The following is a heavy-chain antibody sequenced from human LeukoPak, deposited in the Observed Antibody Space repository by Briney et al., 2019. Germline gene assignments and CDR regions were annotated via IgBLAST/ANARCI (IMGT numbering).Heavy chain of an antibody. Sequence: GASVKVSCKASGYSFTSYYMHWVRQAPGQGLEWMGIINPSGGSTSYAQNFQGRVTMTRDTSTSIVYMELSSLRSEDTAVYYCAKDQSDKGSYAAFDYWGQGTLVTVSS. D-gene: IGHD3-10*01. CDR2: INPSGGST. V-gene: IGHV1-46*01. J-gene: IGHJ4*02. CDR1: GYSFTSYY. CDR3: AKDQSDKGSYAAFDY.